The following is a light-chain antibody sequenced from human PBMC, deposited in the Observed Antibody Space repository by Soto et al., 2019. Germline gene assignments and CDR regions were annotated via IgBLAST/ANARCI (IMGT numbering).Light chain of an antibody. CDR2: AAS. CDR1: QSTGNS. Sequence: DIQMTQSPSSLSASVGDRVTITCRASQSTGNSVNWYQQKPGKAPKLLISAASRLQSGVPSRFIGSGSGTDFTLTITTLQSEDFASYYCHQGYSTPADTFGQGTKLEIK. J-gene: IGKJ2*01. CDR3: HQGYSTPADT. V-gene: IGKV1-39*01.